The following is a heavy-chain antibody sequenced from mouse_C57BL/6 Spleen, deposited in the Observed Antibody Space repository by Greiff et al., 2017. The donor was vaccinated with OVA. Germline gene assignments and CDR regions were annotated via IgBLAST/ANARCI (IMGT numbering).Heavy chain of an antibody. D-gene: IGHD4-1*01. CDR3: ARENWDDYYAMDY. Sequence: QVQLKQSGPGLVAPSQSLSITCTVSGFSLTSYGVHWVRQPPGKGLEWLVVIWSDGSTTYNSALKSRLSISKDNSKSQVFLKMNSLQTDDTAMYYCARENWDDYYAMDYWGQGTSVTVSS. CDR2: IWSDGST. CDR1: GFSLTSYG. J-gene: IGHJ4*01. V-gene: IGHV2-6*03.